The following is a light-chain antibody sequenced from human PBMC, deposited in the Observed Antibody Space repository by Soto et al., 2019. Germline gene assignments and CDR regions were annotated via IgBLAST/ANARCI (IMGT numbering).Light chain of an antibody. CDR3: QHYSSSPPEFT. Sequence: EIVLTQSPGTLSLSPGARATLSCRASQSVSSSYLAWYQQRPGQAPRLLIFGASYRATGIPDRFSGSGSGTDFTLTISRLEPEDFAVYYCQHYSSSPPEFTFGPGTKVDSK. CDR2: GAS. V-gene: IGKV3-20*01. J-gene: IGKJ3*01. CDR1: QSVSSSY.